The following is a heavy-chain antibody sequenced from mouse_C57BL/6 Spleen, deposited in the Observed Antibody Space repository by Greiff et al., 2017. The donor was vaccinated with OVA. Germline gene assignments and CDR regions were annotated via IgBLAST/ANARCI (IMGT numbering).Heavy chain of an antibody. J-gene: IGHJ3*01. CDR3: ARHEGYDYDEAWFAY. Sequence: EVQVVESGGDLVKPGGSLKLSCAASGFTFSSYGMSWVRQTPDKRLEWVATISSGGSYTYYPDSVKGRFTISRDNAKNTLYLQMSSLKSEDTAMYYCARHEGYDYDEAWFAYWGQGTLVTVSA. CDR2: ISSGGSYT. CDR1: GFTFSSYG. V-gene: IGHV5-6*01. D-gene: IGHD2-4*01.